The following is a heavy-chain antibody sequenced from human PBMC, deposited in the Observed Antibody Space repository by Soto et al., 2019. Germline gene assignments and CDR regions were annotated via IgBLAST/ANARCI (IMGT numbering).Heavy chain of an antibody. CDR2: IYPGDSDT. CDR1: GYSFTSYW. V-gene: IGHV5-51*01. J-gene: IGHJ6*02. CDR3: ARRGYSGYELYGMDV. Sequence: PGESLKISCKGSGYSFTSYWIGWVRQMPGKGLEWMGIIYPGDSDTRYSPSFQGQVTISADKSISTVHLQWSSLKASDTATYYCARRGYSGYELYGMDVWGQGTTVTVSS. D-gene: IGHD5-12*01.